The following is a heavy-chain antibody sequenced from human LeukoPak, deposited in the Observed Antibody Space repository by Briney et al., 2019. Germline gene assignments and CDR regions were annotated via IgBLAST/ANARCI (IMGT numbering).Heavy chain of an antibody. CDR2: TTWNSGNI. J-gene: IGHJ4*02. Sequence: PGRSLRLSCAASRLTFDDYAMHWVRQAPGEGLEWVSGTTWNSGNIAYTDSGKGRFTISRDNAKNSLYLQMNSLRAEDAALYYCAKSRDSNTWYYFDYWGQGTLVTVSS. D-gene: IGHD3-22*01. CDR1: RLTFDDYA. V-gene: IGHV3-9*01. CDR3: AKSRDSNTWYYFDY.